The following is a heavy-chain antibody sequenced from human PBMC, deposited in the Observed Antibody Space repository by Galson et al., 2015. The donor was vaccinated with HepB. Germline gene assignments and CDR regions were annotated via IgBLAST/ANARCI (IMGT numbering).Heavy chain of an antibody. D-gene: IGHD6-13*01. J-gene: IGHJ4*02. CDR1: GFTFTSSA. V-gene: IGHV1-58*02. CDR2: IVVGSGNT. CDR3: AAKYGSSWPYYFDY. Sequence: SVKVSCKASGFTFTSSAMQWVRRARGQRLEWIGWIVVGSGNTNYAQKFQERVTITRDMSTSTAYMELSSLRSEDTAVYYCAAKYGSSWPYYFDYWGQGTLVTVSS.